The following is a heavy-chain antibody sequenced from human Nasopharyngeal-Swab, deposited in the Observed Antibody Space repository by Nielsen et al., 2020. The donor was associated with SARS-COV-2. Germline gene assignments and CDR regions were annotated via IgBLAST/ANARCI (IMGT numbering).Heavy chain of an antibody. CDR1: GFTFGDYA. V-gene: IGHV3-49*03. Sequence: SCTASGFTFGDYAMSWFRQAPGKGLEWVGFIRSKAYGGTTEYAASVKGRFTISRDDSKSIAYLQMNSLKTEDTAVYYCTRVACSGGSCYSGYYYYYMDVWGKGTTVTVSS. CDR2: IRSKAYGGTT. D-gene: IGHD2-15*01. CDR3: TRVACSGGSCYSGYYYYYMDV. J-gene: IGHJ6*03.